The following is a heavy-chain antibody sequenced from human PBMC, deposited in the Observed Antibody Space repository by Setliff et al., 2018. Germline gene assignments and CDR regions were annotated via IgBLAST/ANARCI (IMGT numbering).Heavy chain of an antibody. D-gene: IGHD6-19*01. J-gene: IGHJ6*03. CDR3: AREQWLDPPGYYYMDV. V-gene: IGHV4-39*07. Sequence: GWVRQMPGKGLEWIGAIYYSGSTYYNPSLKSRVTMSIDTSKNQFSLKLNSVTAADMAVYYCAREQWLDPPGYYYMDVWAKGTTVTVSS. CDR2: IYYSGST.